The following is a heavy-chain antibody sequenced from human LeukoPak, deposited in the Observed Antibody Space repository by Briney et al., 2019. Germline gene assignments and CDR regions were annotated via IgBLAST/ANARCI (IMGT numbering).Heavy chain of an antibody. D-gene: IGHD1-26*01. CDR2: IKHDGSDK. CDR1: GFTFSRYW. Sequence: GGSLKLSCAASGFTFSRYWMTWVRQAPGKGLEWVANIKHDGSDKTYVDSVKARFTISRDNAKNSLYLQMNSLRAEDTAVYYCARDWDIDYWGRGTLVTVSS. V-gene: IGHV3-7*01. J-gene: IGHJ4*02. CDR3: ARDWDIDY.